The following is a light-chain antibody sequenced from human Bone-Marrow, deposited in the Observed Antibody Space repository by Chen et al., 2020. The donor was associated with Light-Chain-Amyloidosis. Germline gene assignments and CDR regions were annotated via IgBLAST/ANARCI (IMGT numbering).Light chain of an antibody. V-gene: IGKV3-15*01. CDR2: GAS. CDR3: QQYNNWPPARLT. CDR1: QSVSSN. J-gene: IGKJ4*01. Sequence: EIVMTQSPATLSVSPGERATLSCRASQSVSSNLAWYQQKPGQAPRLLIYGASTRATGIPARFSGSGSGTEFTLTISSLQSEDFAVYYCQQYNNWPPARLTVGGGTKVEIK.